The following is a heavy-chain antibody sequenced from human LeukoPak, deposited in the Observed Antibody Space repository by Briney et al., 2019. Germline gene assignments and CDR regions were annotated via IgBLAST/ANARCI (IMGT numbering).Heavy chain of an antibody. V-gene: IGHV4-59*01. D-gene: IGHD5-18*01. J-gene: IGHJ6*02. CDR1: GGSISSYY. CDR3: ARVRGYSYGYGMDV. CDR2: IYYSGST. Sequence: SETLSLTCTVSGGSISSYYWSWIRQPPGKGLEWIGYIYYSGSTNYNPSLKSRVTISVDTSKNRFSLKLSSVTAADTAVYYCARVRGYSYGYGMDVWGQGTTVTVSS.